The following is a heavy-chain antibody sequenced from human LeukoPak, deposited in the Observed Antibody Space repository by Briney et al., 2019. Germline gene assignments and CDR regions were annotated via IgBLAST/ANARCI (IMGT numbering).Heavy chain of an antibody. CDR2: IFSGGST. CDR1: GFTVSSNY. V-gene: IGHV3-66*01. Sequence: GESLRLSCAASGFTVSSNYMSWVRQAPGKGLEWVSVIFSGGSTYYADSVKGRFTISRDNSKNTLYLQMNSLRAEDTAVYYCASSGYYFFFDYWGQGTLVTVSS. D-gene: IGHD3-22*01. J-gene: IGHJ4*02. CDR3: ASSGYYFFFDY.